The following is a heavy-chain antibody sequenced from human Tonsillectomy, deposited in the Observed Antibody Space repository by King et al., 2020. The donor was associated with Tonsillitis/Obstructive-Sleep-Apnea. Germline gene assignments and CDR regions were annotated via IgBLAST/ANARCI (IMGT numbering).Heavy chain of an antibody. V-gene: IGHV1-2*02. CDR3: ARDPGSSWPKFDY. CDR2: INPNSGGT. CDR1: GYTFTGYD. D-gene: IGHD6-13*01. Sequence: QVQLVQSGAEVKKPGASVKVSCKASGYTFTGYDMHWVRQAPGQGLEWMGWINPNSGGTNYAQKFQGRVTMTRDTAISTADMELSRLRSDDTAVYYCARDPGSSWPKFDYWGQGTLVTVSS. J-gene: IGHJ4*02.